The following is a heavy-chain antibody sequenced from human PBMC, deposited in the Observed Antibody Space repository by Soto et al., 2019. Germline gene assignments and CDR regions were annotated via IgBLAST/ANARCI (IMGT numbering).Heavy chain of an antibody. CDR2: IKQDGSEK. V-gene: IGHV3-7*01. D-gene: IGHD6-6*01. CDR1: GFTFSKYW. CDR3: GRHHSSSSLDY. J-gene: IGHJ4*02. Sequence: EAQLVESGGGLVQPGGSLRLSCAASGFTFSKYWMSWVRQAPGKGLEWVANIKQDGSEKYYVDSVKGRFTISRDNAKNSLYLQMNSLRAEDTAVYYCGRHHSSSSLDYWGQGTLVTVSS.